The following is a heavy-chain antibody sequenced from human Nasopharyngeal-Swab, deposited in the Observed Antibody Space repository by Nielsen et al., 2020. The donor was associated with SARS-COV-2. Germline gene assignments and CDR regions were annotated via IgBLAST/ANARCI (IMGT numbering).Heavy chain of an antibody. CDR2: IYYSGST. D-gene: IGHD3-10*01. J-gene: IGHJ5*02. CDR1: GVSISSYY. CDR3: ARGWRAVRGYNWFDP. V-gene: IGHV4-59*01. Sequence: SETLSLTCTVSGVSISSYYWSWIRQPPGKGLEWIGYIYYSGSTNYNPSLKSRVTISVDTSKNQFSLKLSSVTAADTAVYYCARGWRAVRGYNWFDPWGQGTLVTVSS.